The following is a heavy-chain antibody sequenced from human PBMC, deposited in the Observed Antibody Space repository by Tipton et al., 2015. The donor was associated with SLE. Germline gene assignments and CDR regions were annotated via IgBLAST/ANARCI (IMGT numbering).Heavy chain of an antibody. Sequence: TLSLTCTVSGGSITSGGYYWNWIRHYPGKGLEWIGHIYYSGNTHYNSSLKSRLTISVDTSKNQFSLKLTSVTPADTAVYYCTHSTDYYYMDVWGKGTTVTVSS. CDR3: THSTDYYYMDV. D-gene: IGHD5-18*01. V-gene: IGHV4-31*03. J-gene: IGHJ6*03. CDR1: GGSITSGGYY. CDR2: IYYSGNT.